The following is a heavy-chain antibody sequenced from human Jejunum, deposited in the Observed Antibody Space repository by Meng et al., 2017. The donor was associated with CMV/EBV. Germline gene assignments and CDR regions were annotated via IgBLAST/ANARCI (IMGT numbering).Heavy chain of an antibody. CDR2: ISSSGYSI. Sequence: FIFSSYSMNWVRQAPGKGLEWVSTISSSGYSIYYTDSVMGRFTVSRDNAKNSLYLQMNSLRAEDTAVYYCAKTDTATTVVGYGMDVWGQGTTVTVSS. CDR1: FIFSSYS. V-gene: IGHV3-21*01. CDR3: AKTDTATTVVGYGMDV. J-gene: IGHJ6*02. D-gene: IGHD4-11*01.